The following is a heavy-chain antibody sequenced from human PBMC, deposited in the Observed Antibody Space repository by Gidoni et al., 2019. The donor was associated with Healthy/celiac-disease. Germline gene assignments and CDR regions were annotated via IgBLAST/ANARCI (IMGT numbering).Heavy chain of an antibody. J-gene: IGHJ4*02. Sequence: QVQLQESGPGLVKPSGTLSLTCAVSGGSISSSNWWIWVRQPPGKGRECIGEIFHRGSTNYNRSLKSRVTISVDKSKTHFSLKLSSVTAADTAVYYCARGGGSYGGALCYWGQGTLVTVSS. D-gene: IGHD1-26*01. CDR1: GGSISSSNW. CDR3: ARGGGSYGGALCY. CDR2: IFHRGST. V-gene: IGHV4-4*02.